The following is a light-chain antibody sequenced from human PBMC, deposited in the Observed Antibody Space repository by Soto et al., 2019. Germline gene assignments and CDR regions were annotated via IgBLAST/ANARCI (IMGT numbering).Light chain of an antibody. J-gene: IGKJ4*01. Sequence: DIPMTQSPSSLSASVGDRVTITCQASQDISNYLNWYQQKPGKAPKLLNYDASNLETGVPSRFSGSGSGTDFTFTISSLQPEDIATYYCQQYDNLPRLTFGGGTKVEIK. CDR1: QDISNY. CDR2: DAS. V-gene: IGKV1-33*01. CDR3: QQYDNLPRLT.